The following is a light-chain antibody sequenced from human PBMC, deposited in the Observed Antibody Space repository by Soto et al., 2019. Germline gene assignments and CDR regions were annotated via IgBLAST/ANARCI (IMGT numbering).Light chain of an antibody. CDR3: SSYSISTAYL. Sequence: AVTQPASVSGSPGQSITISCTGTSSDVGGYDYVSWYQLHPGKAPKLMVFEVNNRPSGVSYRFSGSKSGNAASLTISGLQAEDEADYFCSSYSISTAYLFGTGTKVTVL. V-gene: IGLV2-14*01. J-gene: IGLJ1*01. CDR2: EVN. CDR1: SSDVGGYDY.